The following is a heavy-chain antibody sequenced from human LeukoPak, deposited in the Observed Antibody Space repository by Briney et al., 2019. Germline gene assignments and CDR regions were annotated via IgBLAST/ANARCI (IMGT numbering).Heavy chain of an antibody. J-gene: IGHJ4*02. Sequence: PVASVKVSCKASGGTFSSYAISWVRQAPGQGLEWMGGIIPIFGTANYAQEFQGRVTITADESTSTAYMELNSLRAEDTAVYYCARMNYVSTGWGAPFDYWGQGTLVTVSS. V-gene: IGHV1-69*13. D-gene: IGHD1-7*01. CDR1: GGTFSSYA. CDR3: ARMNYVSTGWGAPFDY. CDR2: IIPIFGTA.